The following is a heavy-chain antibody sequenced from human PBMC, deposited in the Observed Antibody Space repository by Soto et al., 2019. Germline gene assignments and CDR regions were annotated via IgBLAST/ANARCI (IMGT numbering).Heavy chain of an antibody. D-gene: IGHD3-22*01. J-gene: IGHJ3*02. V-gene: IGHV1-18*04. CDR1: GYTFTSYG. CDR3: ARVKGHYYDSSGHPEDI. CDR2: ISAYNGNT. Sequence: ASLKVSCRASGYTFTSYGISWVRQAPRQGLEWMGWISAYNGNTNYAQKLQGRVTMTTDTSTSTAYMELRSLRSDDTAVYYCARVKGHYYDSSGHPEDIWGQGTMVTLSS.